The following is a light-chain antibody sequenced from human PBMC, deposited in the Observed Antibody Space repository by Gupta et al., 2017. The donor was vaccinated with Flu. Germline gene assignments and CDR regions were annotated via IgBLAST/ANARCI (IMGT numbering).Light chain of an antibody. V-gene: IGLV1-51*02. Sequence: RATISCSGSTSNMGSNYVSWYQQLPVTAPNLLSYEISRRPSGVPDRFSGSKSATSATLDIXGXQTADEXDYFCDDWDNDLSVVVFGGGTKVTVL. CDR1: TSNMGSNY. J-gene: IGLJ3*02. CDR2: EIS. CDR3: DDWDNDLSVVV.